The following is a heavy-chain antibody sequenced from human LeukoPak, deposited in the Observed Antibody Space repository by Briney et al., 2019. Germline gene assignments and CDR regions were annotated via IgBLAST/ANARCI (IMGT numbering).Heavy chain of an antibody. Sequence: SETLSLTCTVSGGSISSSSYYWGWIRQPPGKGLEWIGSIYYSGSTYYNPSLKSRVTISVDTSKNQFSLKLSSVTAADTAVYYCARVKEYYYYYMDVWGKGTTVTVSS. CDR2: IYYSGST. V-gene: IGHV4-39*07. CDR1: GGSISSSSYY. J-gene: IGHJ6*03. CDR3: ARVKEYYYYYMDV.